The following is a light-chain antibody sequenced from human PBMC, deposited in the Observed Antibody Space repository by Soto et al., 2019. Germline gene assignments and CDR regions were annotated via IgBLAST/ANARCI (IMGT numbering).Light chain of an antibody. V-gene: IGKV3-15*01. CDR2: GAS. J-gene: IGKJ4*01. Sequence: EIVMTQSPATLSVSPGERATLSCRASQSVSSNLAWYQQKPGQAPRLLIYGASTRGTGIPARFSGSGSVTEYTLTIRSLQCENFADYYCQQYNKSPPLTFGGGTKVEIK. CDR1: QSVSSN. CDR3: QQYNKSPPLT.